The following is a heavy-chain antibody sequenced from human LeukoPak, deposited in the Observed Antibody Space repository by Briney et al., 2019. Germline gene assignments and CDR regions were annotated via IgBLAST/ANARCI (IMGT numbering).Heavy chain of an antibody. CDR2: IRYDGSNK. Sequence: PGGSLRLSCAASGFTFSSYGMHWVRQAPGKGLEWVAFIRYDGSNKYYADSVKGRFTISRDNAKNSLYLQMNSLRAEDTAVYYCVRSRLWFGEYSPGYYFDYWGQGTLVTVSS. D-gene: IGHD3-10*01. J-gene: IGHJ4*02. CDR1: GFTFSSYG. V-gene: IGHV3-30*02. CDR3: VRSRLWFGEYSPGYYFDY.